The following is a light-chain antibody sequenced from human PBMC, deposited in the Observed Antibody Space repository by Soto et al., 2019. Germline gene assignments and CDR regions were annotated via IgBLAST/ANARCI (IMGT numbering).Light chain of an antibody. Sequence: EIVLTQSPATLSLSPGERATLSFRASQSVSIFLTWYQQKPGQAPRLLIYDASQRATGIPARFSGSGSGTDFTLTISSLEPEDFALYYCQQYSSSPWTFGQGTKVDIK. J-gene: IGKJ1*01. CDR1: QSVSIF. CDR2: DAS. CDR3: QQYSSSPWT. V-gene: IGKV3-11*01.